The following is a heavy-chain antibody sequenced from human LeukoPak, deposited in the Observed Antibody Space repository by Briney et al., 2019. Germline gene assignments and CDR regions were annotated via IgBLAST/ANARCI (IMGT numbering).Heavy chain of an antibody. Sequence: SVKVSCKASGGTFSSYAISWVRQAPGQGLEWMGGIIPIFGTANYAQKFQGRVTITADESTSTAYMELSSLRSEDTAVYYCARVVYYGSGSLGSYYFDYWGLGTLVTVSS. CDR3: ARVVYYGSGSLGSYYFDY. CDR2: IIPIFGTA. D-gene: IGHD3-10*01. CDR1: GGTFSSYA. V-gene: IGHV1-69*13. J-gene: IGHJ4*02.